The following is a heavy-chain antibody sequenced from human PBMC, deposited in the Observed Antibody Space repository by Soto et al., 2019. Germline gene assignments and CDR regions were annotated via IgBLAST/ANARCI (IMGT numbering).Heavy chain of an antibody. CDR3: ARGRTTGLFDY. V-gene: IGHV4-34*01. CDR1: GWSFSGYY. CDR2: INHSGST. Sequence: PSGTLSLTCAVYGWSFSGYYWTWIRQPPGTGLEWIGEINHSGSTNYNPSLKSRVTISVDTSKNQFSLKLTSVTAADTAVYYCARGRTTGLFDYWGQGTLDTVSS. D-gene: IGHD1-7*01. J-gene: IGHJ4*01.